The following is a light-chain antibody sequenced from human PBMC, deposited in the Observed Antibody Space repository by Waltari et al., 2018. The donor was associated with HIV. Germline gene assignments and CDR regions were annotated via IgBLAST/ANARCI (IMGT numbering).Light chain of an antibody. V-gene: IGLV2-11*01. J-gene: IGLJ1*01. CDR3: CSYTGSKIYV. CDR2: YAT. Sequence: SALPQPRSVPGSPGQSVPVFCPGTRNDAGGYNFVSWYQQHPGQAPKFIIFYATARPSGIPDRFSGSKSGNTASLTISGLQAEDEADCYCCSYTGSKIYVFGTGTQVTVL. CDR1: RNDAGGYNF.